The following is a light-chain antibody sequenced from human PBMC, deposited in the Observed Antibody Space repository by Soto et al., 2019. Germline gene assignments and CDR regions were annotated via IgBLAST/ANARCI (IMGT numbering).Light chain of an antibody. CDR3: AAWDESLSGPNYV. V-gene: IGLV1-47*01. J-gene: IGLJ1*01. CDR1: SSNIGSNY. Sequence: QSVLTQPPSASRTPGQRVTISCSGSSSNIGSNYVYWYQQLPGTAPKLLIYRNNQRPSGVPDRFSGSKSGTSASLAISGLRSEDEAHYYCAAWDESLSGPNYVFGTGTKVTVL. CDR2: RNN.